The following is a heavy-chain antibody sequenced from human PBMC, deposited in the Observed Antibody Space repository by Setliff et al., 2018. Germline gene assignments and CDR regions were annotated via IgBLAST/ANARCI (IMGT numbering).Heavy chain of an antibody. V-gene: IGHV5-51*01. CDR1: GYTFTNYW. CDR2: IYPADSDT. CDR3: ARVGPLTDDAFDI. Sequence: SLKISCKGSGYTFTNYWIAWVRQMPGKGLEYMGIIYPADSDTTYSPSFQGQVTISADKSINTAYLQWSSLKASDTAIYYCARVGPLTDDAFDIWGQGTMVT. J-gene: IGHJ3*02. D-gene: IGHD1-26*01.